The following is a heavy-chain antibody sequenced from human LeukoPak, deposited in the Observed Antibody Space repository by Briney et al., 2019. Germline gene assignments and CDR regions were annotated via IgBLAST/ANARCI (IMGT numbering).Heavy chain of an antibody. CDR1: GYTFTGYY. CDR2: INPNSGGT. J-gene: IGHJ4*02. D-gene: IGHD6-6*01. Sequence: ASVKVSCKASGYTFTGYYMHWVRQAPGQGLEWMGWINPNSGGTNYAQKFQGRVTMTRDTSISTAYMELSRLRSDDTAVYYCARVSAARQPDKYYFDYWGQGTLVTVSS. V-gene: IGHV1-2*02. CDR3: ARVSAARQPDKYYFDY.